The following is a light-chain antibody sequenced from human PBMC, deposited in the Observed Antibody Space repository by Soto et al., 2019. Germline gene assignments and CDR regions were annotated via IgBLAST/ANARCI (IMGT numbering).Light chain of an antibody. CDR3: SSFAGNNNLV. V-gene: IGLV2-8*01. CDR2: EVS. CDR1: SSDVGGYNY. J-gene: IGLJ2*01. Sequence: QSALTQPPSASGSPGQSVTISCTGTSSDVGGYNYVSWYQQHPGKAPKLMIFEVSKRPSGVPDRFSGSKSGNTASLTVSGPQAGDGAGFYRSSFAGNNNLVFGGGTKLTVL.